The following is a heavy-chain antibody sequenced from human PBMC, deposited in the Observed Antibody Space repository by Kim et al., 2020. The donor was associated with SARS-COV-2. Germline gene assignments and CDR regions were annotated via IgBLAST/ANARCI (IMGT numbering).Heavy chain of an antibody. Sequence: NYAQKFQGRVTITADESTSTAYMELSSLRSEDTAGYYCARDGGSGTQGDYWGQGTLVTVSS. J-gene: IGHJ4*02. D-gene: IGHD3-10*01. CDR3: ARDGGSGTQGDY. V-gene: IGHV1-69*01.